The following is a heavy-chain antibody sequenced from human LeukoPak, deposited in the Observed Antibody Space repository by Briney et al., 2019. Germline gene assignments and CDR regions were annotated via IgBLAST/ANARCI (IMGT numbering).Heavy chain of an antibody. CDR2: MNPNSGNT. J-gene: IGHJ4*02. D-gene: IGHD6-19*01. V-gene: IGHV1-8*03. CDR1: GYTFTGYY. Sequence: ASVKVSCKASGYTFTGYYMHWVRQAPGQGLEWMGWMNPNSGNTGYAQKFQGRVTITMNTSKTTAYMELSSLRSEDTAVYYCARVQWLAPQYYFDYWGQGTLVTVSS. CDR3: ARVQWLAPQYYFDY.